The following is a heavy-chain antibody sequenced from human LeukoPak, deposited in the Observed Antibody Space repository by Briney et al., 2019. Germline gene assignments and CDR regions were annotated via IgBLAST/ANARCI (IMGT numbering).Heavy chain of an antibody. V-gene: IGHV4-59*01. CDR2: IYYSGST. D-gene: IGHD3-22*01. Sequence: SETLSLTCTVSGGSISSYYWSWIRQPPGEGLEWIGYIYYSGSTNYNPSLKSRVTISVDTSKNQFSLKLSSVTAADTAVYYCVREGTTYYYGSCGHYYYYYYMDVWGKGTTVTVSS. CDR1: GGSISSYY. CDR3: VREGTTYYYGSCGHYYYYYYMDV. J-gene: IGHJ6*03.